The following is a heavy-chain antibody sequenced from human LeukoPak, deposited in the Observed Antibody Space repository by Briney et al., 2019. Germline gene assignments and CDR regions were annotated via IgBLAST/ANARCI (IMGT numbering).Heavy chain of an antibody. Sequence: MAGGSLRLSCAASGFTFSSYSFNWVRQAPGKGLEWVSSINTVGTYIYYADSVRGRFTISRDNAEDSLWLQINSLRAEDSAVYYCARLRRNSDRSGFYYYYEYRGQGTLVTVSS. D-gene: IGHD3-22*01. CDR1: GFTFSSYS. J-gene: IGHJ4*02. V-gene: IGHV3-21*01. CDR3: ARLRRNSDRSGFYYYYEY. CDR2: INTVGTYI.